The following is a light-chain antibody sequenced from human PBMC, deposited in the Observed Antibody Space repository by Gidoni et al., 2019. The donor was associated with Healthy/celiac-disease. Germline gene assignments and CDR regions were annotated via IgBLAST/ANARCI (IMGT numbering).Light chain of an antibody. V-gene: IGKV3-15*01. CDR3: QQYNSWPPMYT. Sequence: EIVMTQSPATLSVSPGERATLSCRASQSVTSNLVWYQQKPGQAPRLVIYGPYTRAADNPARFSGSGSGTEFTLAISSLQSEDFAVYYCQQYNSWPPMYTFGQGTKLEIK. CDR1: QSVTSN. CDR2: GPY. J-gene: IGKJ2*01.